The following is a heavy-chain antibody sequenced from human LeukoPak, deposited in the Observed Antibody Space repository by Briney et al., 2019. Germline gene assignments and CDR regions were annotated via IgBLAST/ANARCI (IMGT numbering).Heavy chain of an antibody. D-gene: IGHD6-19*01. J-gene: IGHJ6*02. CDR3: ARDPGRQYSSIADV. CDR1: GFSFSSYW. Sequence: QPGGSLRLSCAASGFSFSSYWTNWVRRAPGRGLEWLANIKEDGSKQYYVDSVKGRFTISRDNAKNSLYLQMDSLRAEDTAVYYCARDPGRQYSSIADVWGQGTTVTVSS. CDR2: IKEDGSKQ. V-gene: IGHV3-7*03.